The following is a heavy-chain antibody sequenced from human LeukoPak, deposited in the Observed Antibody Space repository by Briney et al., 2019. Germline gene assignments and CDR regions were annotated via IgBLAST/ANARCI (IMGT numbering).Heavy chain of an antibody. CDR3: ARDSVAADGDFDY. Sequence: GGSLRLSCAASGFTFSSYSMNWVRQAPGKGLEWVSSISSSSSYIYYADSVKGRFTISRDNAKNSLYLQMNSLRAEDTAVYYCARDSVAADGDFDYWGQGTLVTVSS. CDR2: ISSSSSYI. V-gene: IGHV3-21*01. J-gene: IGHJ4*02. CDR1: GFTFSSYS. D-gene: IGHD6-25*01.